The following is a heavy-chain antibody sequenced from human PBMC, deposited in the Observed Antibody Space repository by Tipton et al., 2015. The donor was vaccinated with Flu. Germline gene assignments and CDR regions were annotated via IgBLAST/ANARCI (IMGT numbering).Heavy chain of an antibody. CDR2: INPSSGGP. CDR3: ARVGTWNDLDY. Sequence: QSGPEVKKSGASVGVSCKTSGYTFTGYFIHWVRQAPGQGLEWMGRINPSSGGPNYAQNFQGRVTMTRDTSITTAYMELSRLGSNDTAVYYCARVGTWNDLDYWGQGTLVSVSS. D-gene: IGHD1-1*01. V-gene: IGHV1-2*06. CDR1: GYTFTGYF. J-gene: IGHJ4*02.